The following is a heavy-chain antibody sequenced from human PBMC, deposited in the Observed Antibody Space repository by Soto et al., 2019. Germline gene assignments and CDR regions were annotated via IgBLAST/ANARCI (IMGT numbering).Heavy chain of an antibody. CDR2: ISYDGSNK. V-gene: IGHV3-30-3*01. Sequence: GGSLRLSCAASGFTFSSYAMHWVRQAPGKGLEWVAVISYDGSNKYYADSVKGRFTISRDNSKNTLYLQMNSLRAEDTAVYYCARDQGSSWYASPYSGYYYGMDVWGQGTTVTVSS. D-gene: IGHD6-13*01. CDR3: ARDQGSSWYASPYSGYYYGMDV. J-gene: IGHJ6*02. CDR1: GFTFSSYA.